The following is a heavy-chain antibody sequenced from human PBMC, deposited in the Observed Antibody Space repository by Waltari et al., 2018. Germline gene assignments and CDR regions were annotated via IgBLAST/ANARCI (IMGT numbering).Heavy chain of an antibody. CDR2: INPNLCTA. CDR3: ARGSPNYDFASYYMDV. D-gene: IGHD3-3*01. J-gene: IGHJ6*03. CDR1: GGTFSSYA. Sequence: QVQLVQSGAEVKKPGSSVMVSCKASGGTFSSYAISWVRQAPGQGLEWMGGINPNLCTANDAQKFHGRVTVTADKSTSTAYMELSSLRSEDTAVYYCARGSPNYDFASYYMDVWGKGTTVTVS. V-gene: IGHV1-69*14.